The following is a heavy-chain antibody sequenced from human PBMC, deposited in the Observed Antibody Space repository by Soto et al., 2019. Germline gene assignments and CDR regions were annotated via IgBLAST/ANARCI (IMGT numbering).Heavy chain of an antibody. Sequence: GGSLRLSCAASGFTFDDYTMHWVRQAPGKGLEWVSLISWDGGSTYYADSVKGRFTISRDNSKNSLYLQTNSLRTEDTALYYCAKGLSAMVITPKDYYYYGMDVWGQGTTVTVSS. CDR2: ISWDGGST. CDR3: AKGLSAMVITPKDYYYYGMDV. V-gene: IGHV3-43*01. CDR1: GFTFDDYT. J-gene: IGHJ6*02. D-gene: IGHD5-18*01.